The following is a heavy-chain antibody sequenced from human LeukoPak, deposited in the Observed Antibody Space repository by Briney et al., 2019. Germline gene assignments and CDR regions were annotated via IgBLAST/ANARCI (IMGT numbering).Heavy chain of an antibody. D-gene: IGHD1-1*01. CDR2: INPSGGST. J-gene: IGHJ6*02. Sequence: ASVKVSCKASGYTFTSYYMHWVRQAPGQGLEWMGIINPSGGSTSYAQKFQGRVTISVDTSKNQFSLKLSSVTAADTAVYYCARVKLERHTGYYYYYGMDVWGQGTTVTVSS. CDR3: ARVKLERHTGYYYYYGMDV. V-gene: IGHV1-46*01. CDR1: GYTFTSYY.